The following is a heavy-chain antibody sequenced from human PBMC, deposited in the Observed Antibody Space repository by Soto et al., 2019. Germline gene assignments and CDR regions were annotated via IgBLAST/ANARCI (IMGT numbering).Heavy chain of an antibody. D-gene: IGHD3-3*01. V-gene: IGHV3-23*01. CDR3: AKEGDYDFWSGPYYYGMDV. CDR2: ISGSGGST. Sequence: GSLRLSCAASGFTFSSYAMSWVLQAPGKGLEWVSAISGSGGSTYYADSVKGRFTTSRDNSKNTLYLQMNSLRAEDTAVYYCAKEGDYDFWSGPYYYGMDVWGQGTTVTVSS. J-gene: IGHJ6*02. CDR1: GFTFSSYA.